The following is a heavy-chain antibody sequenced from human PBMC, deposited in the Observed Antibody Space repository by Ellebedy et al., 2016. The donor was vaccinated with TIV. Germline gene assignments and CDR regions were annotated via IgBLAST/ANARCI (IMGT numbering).Heavy chain of an antibody. J-gene: IGHJ4*02. D-gene: IGHD3-22*01. CDR2: INHSGST. Sequence: SQTLSLTCAVYGGSFSGYYWSWIRQPPGKGLEWIGEINHSGSTNYNPSLKSRVTISVDTSKNQFSLKLSSVTAADTAVYYCASSYYDSSGYGNLGYWGQGTLVTVSS. CDR3: ASSYYDSSGYGNLGY. V-gene: IGHV4-34*01. CDR1: GGSFSGYY.